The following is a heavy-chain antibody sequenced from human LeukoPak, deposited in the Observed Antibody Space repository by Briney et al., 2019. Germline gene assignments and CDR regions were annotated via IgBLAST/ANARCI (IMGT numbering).Heavy chain of an antibody. CDR1: GGSVSSGSYY. CDR3: ARDLYGSGSDWFDP. Sequence: SETLSLTCTVSGGSVSSGSYYWSWIRQPPGKGLEWIGYIYYSGSTNYNPSPKSRVTISVDTSKNQFSLKLGSVTAADTAVYYCARDLYGSGSDWFDPWGQGTLVTVSS. V-gene: IGHV4-61*01. CDR2: IYYSGST. D-gene: IGHD3-10*01. J-gene: IGHJ5*02.